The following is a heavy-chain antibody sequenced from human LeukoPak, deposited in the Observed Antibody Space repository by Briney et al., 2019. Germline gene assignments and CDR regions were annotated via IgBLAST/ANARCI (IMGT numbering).Heavy chain of an antibody. CDR3: ARDVTARNYFDS. Sequence: PGGSLRLSCAASGFTFSNYWMHWVRQALGKGLVWVSHINGDGSRTTYADSVKGRFTISRDNAKNTLYLQMNSLRVEDTAIYYCARDVTARNYFDSWGQGTLVTVSS. J-gene: IGHJ4*02. D-gene: IGHD2-21*02. V-gene: IGHV3-74*01. CDR2: INGDGSRT. CDR1: GFTFSNYW.